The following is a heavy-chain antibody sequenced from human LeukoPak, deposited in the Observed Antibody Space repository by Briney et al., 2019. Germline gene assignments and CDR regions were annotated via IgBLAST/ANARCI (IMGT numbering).Heavy chain of an antibody. CDR1: RFSFSSYA. Sequence: GGSLRLSCAASRFSFSSYAMSWVRQAPGKGLEWVSGISTSGDSTYYADSVKGRFTISRDNSKNTLYLQMNSLRAEDTAVYYCARLNDILTGYYGGRFDYWGQGTLVTVSS. D-gene: IGHD3-9*01. CDR3: ARLNDILTGYYGGRFDY. V-gene: IGHV3-23*01. J-gene: IGHJ4*02. CDR2: ISTSGDST.